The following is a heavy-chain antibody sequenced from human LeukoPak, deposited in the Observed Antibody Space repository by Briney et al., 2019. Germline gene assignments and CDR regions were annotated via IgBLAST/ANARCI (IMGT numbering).Heavy chain of an antibody. D-gene: IGHD3-22*01. CDR2: IWFDGSNK. Sequence: GGSLRLSCAASGFTFSSYGMHWVRQAPGKGLEWVVVIWFDGSNKYYTDSVKGRFTISRDNSKNTLYLQMNSLRAEDTAIYYCAKDLSPYYYDSSGYYIPHDAFDIWGRGTMVTVSS. J-gene: IGHJ3*02. V-gene: IGHV3-33*06. CDR1: GFTFSSYG. CDR3: AKDLSPYYYDSSGYYIPHDAFDI.